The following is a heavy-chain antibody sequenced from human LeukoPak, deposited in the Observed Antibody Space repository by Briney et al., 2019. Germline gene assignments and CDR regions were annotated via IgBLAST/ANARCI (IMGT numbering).Heavy chain of an antibody. J-gene: IGHJ4*02. CDR1: GFTFGDYA. Sequence: GGSLRLSCTASGFTFGDYAMSWIRQAPGKGLEWVGFIRSKAYGGTTEYAASVKGRFTISRDDSKSIAYPQLNSLKTEDTAVYYCTRENSFHDYWGQGTLVTVSS. CDR2: IRSKAYGGTT. CDR3: TRENSFHDY. V-gene: IGHV3-49*03. D-gene: IGHD3-16*02.